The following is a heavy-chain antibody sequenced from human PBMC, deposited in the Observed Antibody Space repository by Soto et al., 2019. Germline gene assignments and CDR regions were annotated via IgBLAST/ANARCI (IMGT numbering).Heavy chain of an antibody. Sequence: QVQLAESGGGVVQPGRPLRLPCAASGFMFSLYDIHWVRQPPGKGLEWGSVIFSDGSKRYYADSVQDRFTISRDNSKNTLYLQMDSLTPEDTAVYYCGKDDLDIKGGARVVGTGPVGDLWGRGTLVTVSS. J-gene: IGHJ5*02. CDR2: IFSDGSKR. D-gene: IGHD2-21*02. CDR3: GKDDLDIKGGARVVGTGPVGDL. CDR1: GFMFSLYD. V-gene: IGHV3-30*18.